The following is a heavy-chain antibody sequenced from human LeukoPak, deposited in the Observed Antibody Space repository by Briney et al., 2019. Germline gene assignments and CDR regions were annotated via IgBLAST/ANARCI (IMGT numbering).Heavy chain of an antibody. CDR3: ARRRRNHTSGWYRGLGGWFDP. D-gene: IGHD6-19*01. V-gene: IGHV4-39*07. CDR2: IYYSGST. CDR1: GGSISSSSYY. J-gene: IGHJ5*02. Sequence: PSETLSLTCTVSGGSISSSSYYWGWIRQPPGKGLEWIGSIYYSGSTNYNPSLKSRLTISVDTSKNQFSLKLSSVTAADTAVYSCARRRRNHTSGWYRGLGGWFDPWGQGTLVTVSS.